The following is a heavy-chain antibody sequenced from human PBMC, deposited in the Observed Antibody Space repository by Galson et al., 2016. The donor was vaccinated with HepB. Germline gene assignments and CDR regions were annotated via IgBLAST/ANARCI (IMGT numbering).Heavy chain of an antibody. V-gene: IGHV5-51*01. D-gene: IGHD6-6*01. Sequence: QSGAEVKKPGESLKISCKGSGYSFTSYWIGWVRQMPGKGLEWMGIIYPGDSDSRYSPSFQGQVTFSAVKSISTAFLQWSSLKASDTAMCYCARRMRYSSSAFDYWGQGTLVTVSS. J-gene: IGHJ4*02. CDR2: IYPGDSDS. CDR3: ARRMRYSSSAFDY. CDR1: GYSFTSYW.